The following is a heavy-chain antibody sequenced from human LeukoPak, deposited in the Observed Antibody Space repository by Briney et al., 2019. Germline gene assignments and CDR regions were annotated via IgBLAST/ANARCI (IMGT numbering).Heavy chain of an antibody. CDR1: GFTFSSYG. V-gene: IGHV3-NL1*01. CDR2: IYSGGST. J-gene: IGHJ4*02. Sequence: PGGSLRLSCAASGFTFSSYGMHWVRQAPGKGLEWVSVIYSGGSTYYADSVKGRFTISRDNSKNTLYLQMNSLRAEDTAVYYCASLREAYWGQGTLVTVSS. CDR3: ASLREAY. D-gene: IGHD1-26*01.